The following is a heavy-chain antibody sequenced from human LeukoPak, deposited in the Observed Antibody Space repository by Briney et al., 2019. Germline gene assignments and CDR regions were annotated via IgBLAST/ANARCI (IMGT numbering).Heavy chain of an antibody. V-gene: IGHV3-72*01. Sequence: PGGSLRLSCAASGFTFSDHYMDWVRQAPGKGLEWVGRTRNKANSYTTEYAASVKGRFTISRDDSKNSLYLQMNSLKAEDTAVYYCAGEGYGDHDGDYWGQGTLVTVSS. J-gene: IGHJ4*02. CDR1: GFTFSDHY. CDR2: TRNKANSYTT. CDR3: AGEGYGDHDGDY. D-gene: IGHD4-17*01.